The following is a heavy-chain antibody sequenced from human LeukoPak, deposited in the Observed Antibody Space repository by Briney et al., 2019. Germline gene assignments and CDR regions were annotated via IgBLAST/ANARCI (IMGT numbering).Heavy chain of an antibody. CDR2: IYTSGST. CDR3: AREVAAAGYYYYYYMDV. J-gene: IGHJ6*03. Sequence: SETLSLTCTVSGGSISSYYWSWIRQPAGKGLEWIGRIYTSGSTNYNPSLKSRVTIPVDKSKNQFSLKLSSVTAADTAVYYCAREVAAAGYYYYYYMDVWGKGTTVTVSS. CDR1: GGSISSYY. D-gene: IGHD6-13*01. V-gene: IGHV4-4*07.